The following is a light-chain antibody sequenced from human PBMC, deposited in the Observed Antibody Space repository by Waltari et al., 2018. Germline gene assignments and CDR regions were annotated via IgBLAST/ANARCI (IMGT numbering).Light chain of an antibody. J-gene: IGKJ4*01. CDR2: GAS. Sequence: EILITQSPATLSVSPGDRATLSCRASQSVSSNLAWYQQKPGQAPRLLIYGASTRATGIPARFSGSGSGTEFTLTISSLQSEDFAVYYCQQYNNWPLTFGGGTKVEIK. CDR3: QQYNNWPLT. V-gene: IGKV3-15*01. CDR1: QSVSSN.